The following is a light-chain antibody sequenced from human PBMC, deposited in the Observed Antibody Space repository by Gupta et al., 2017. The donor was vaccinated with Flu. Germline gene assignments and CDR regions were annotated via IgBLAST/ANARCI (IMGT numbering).Light chain of an antibody. CDR1: QSLVHSDGNTY. CDR3: RQEKQFRLT. CDR2: KSS. Sequence: DIVMTQTPLSSPVTLGQPASISCRSSQSLVHSDGNTYLSWLQQRPGQPPRLLIYKSSNRGSGVPDRFSGSGAGTDFTLKISRGEAEDVGVYYCRQEKQFRLTFGGGTKVEIK. V-gene: IGKV2-24*01. J-gene: IGKJ4*01.